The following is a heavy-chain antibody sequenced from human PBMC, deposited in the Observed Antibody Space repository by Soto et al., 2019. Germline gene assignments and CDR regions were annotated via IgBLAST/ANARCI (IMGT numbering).Heavy chain of an antibody. Sequence: QVQLVQSGAEVKKPGASVKVSCKASGYTFTSYGISWVRQAPGQGLEWMGWISAYNGNTNYAQKLQGRVTMTTDTSTSTADMELRSLRSDDTAVYHCARVATYYDFWSGYYDYYYYGMDVWGQGTTVTVSS. CDR3: ARVATYYDFWSGYYDYYYYGMDV. V-gene: IGHV1-18*01. CDR2: ISAYNGNT. CDR1: GYTFTSYG. J-gene: IGHJ6*02. D-gene: IGHD3-3*01.